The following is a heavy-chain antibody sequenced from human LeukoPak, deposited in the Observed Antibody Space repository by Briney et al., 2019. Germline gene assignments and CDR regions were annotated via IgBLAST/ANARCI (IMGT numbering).Heavy chain of an antibody. V-gene: IGHV3-7*01. Sequence: GGSLRLSCAVSGGTFSAYWMAWVRQSPGKGLEWVAEINKDGSVKYYVDSMKGRFTISRDNAKNSLYLQMNSLGAEDTAVYYCAKVPRDSDCYWGQGTLVTVSS. D-gene: IGHD2-21*02. CDR1: GGTFSAYW. CDR2: INKDGSVK. J-gene: IGHJ4*02. CDR3: AKVPRDSDCY.